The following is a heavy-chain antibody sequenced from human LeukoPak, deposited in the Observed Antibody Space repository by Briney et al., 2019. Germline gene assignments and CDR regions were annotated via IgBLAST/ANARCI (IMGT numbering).Heavy chain of an antibody. CDR3: ARDQEYYYGSGSYYNPPFDY. D-gene: IGHD3-10*01. CDR1: GYSISSGYY. V-gene: IGHV4-38-2*02. Sequence: SETLSLTCTVSGYSISSGYYWGWIRQPPGKGLEWIGSIYHSGSTYYNPSLKSRVTISVDTSKNQFSLKLSSVTAADTAVYYCARDQEYYYGSGSYYNPPFDYWGQGTLVTVSS. J-gene: IGHJ4*02. CDR2: IYHSGST.